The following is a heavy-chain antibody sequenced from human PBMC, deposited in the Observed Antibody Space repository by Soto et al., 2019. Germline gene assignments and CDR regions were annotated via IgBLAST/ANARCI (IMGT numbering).Heavy chain of an antibody. CDR2: ISAYNGNT. D-gene: IGHD6-6*01. J-gene: IGHJ3*02. CDR3: AGAARRVDDFGI. V-gene: IGHV1-18*01. CDR1: GYTFTSYG. Sequence: ASVKVSCKASGYTFTSYGISWVRQAPGQGLEWMGWISAYNGNTNYAQKLQGRVTMTTDTSTSTAYVELRSLRSDDTAVYYCAGAARRVDDFGIWQKGTRVTASS.